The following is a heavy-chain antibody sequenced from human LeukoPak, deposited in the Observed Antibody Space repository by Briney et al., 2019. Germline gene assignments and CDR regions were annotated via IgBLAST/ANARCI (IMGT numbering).Heavy chain of an antibody. CDR1: GFTFSSYW. CDR3: ARDGPLKDIVVVPAAVYSSSYYYYYMDV. D-gene: IGHD2-2*01. CDR2: IDSDGSST. J-gene: IGHJ6*03. V-gene: IGHV3-74*01. Sequence: GGSLRLSCAASGFTFSSYWMHWVRQAPGKGLVWVSRIDSDGSSTSYADSVKGRFTISRDNAKNTLYLQMNSLRAEDTAVYYCARDGPLKDIVVVPAAVYSSSYYYYYMDVWGKGTTVTVSS.